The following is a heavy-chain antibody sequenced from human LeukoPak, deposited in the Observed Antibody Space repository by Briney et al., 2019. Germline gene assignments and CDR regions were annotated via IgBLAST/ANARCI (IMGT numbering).Heavy chain of an antibody. Sequence: ASVKVSCKASGYTFTSYGISWVRQAPGQGPEWMGWISAYNGNTNYAQKLQGRVTMTTDTSTSTAYMELRSLRSDDTAVYYCARDPGPSTVTSLEMNYYYYGMDVWGQGTTVTVSS. D-gene: IGHD4-17*01. CDR1: GYTFTSYG. CDR3: ARDPGPSTVTSLEMNYYYYGMDV. CDR2: ISAYNGNT. J-gene: IGHJ6*02. V-gene: IGHV1-18*01.